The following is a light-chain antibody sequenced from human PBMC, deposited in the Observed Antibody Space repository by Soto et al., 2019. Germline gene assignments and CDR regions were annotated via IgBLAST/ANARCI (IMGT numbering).Light chain of an antibody. CDR3: SSSTSSSTRVL. J-gene: IGLJ2*01. Sequence: QSALTQPASVSGSPGQSISISCTGTRSDDGGYNFVSWYQQRPGKAPKVMIYDVSNRPSGVSKRFSGSKSGNTASLTISGLHAEDEADYYCSSSTSSSTRVLFGGGTKLTVL. CDR2: DVS. CDR1: RSDDGGYNF. V-gene: IGLV2-14*01.